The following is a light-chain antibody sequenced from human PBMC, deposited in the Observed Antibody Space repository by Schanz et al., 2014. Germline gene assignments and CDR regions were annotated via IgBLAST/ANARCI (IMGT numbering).Light chain of an antibody. Sequence: EIVLTQSSGTLSLSPGERATLSCRASQTVSSRFLAWYQQKPGHPPRLLICGASSRATGIPDRFSGSGSGTDFTLTISRLEPEDFALYYCQQYGSPITFGQGTRLEIK. V-gene: IGKV3-20*01. CDR2: GAS. J-gene: IGKJ5*01. CDR3: QQYGSPIT. CDR1: QTVSSRF.